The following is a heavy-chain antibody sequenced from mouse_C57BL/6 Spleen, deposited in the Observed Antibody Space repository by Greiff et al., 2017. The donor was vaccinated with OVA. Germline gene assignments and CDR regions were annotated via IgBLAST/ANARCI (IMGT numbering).Heavy chain of an antibody. CDR2: IDPSDSET. CDR1: GYTFTSYW. Sequence: QVQLQESGAELVRPGSSVKLSCKASGYTFTSYWMHWVKQRPIQGLEWIGNIDPSDSETHYNQKFKDKATLTVDKSSSTAYMQLSSLTSEDSAVYYCARGDYYGSSLYYFDYWGQGTTLTVSS. V-gene: IGHV1-52*01. D-gene: IGHD1-1*01. J-gene: IGHJ2*01. CDR3: ARGDYYGSSLYYFDY.